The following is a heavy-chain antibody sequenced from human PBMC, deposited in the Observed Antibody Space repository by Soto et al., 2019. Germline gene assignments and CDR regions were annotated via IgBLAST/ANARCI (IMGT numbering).Heavy chain of an antibody. D-gene: IGHD2-2*01. CDR2: ISYDGSNK. V-gene: IGHV3-30*18. CDR3: AKALRPYCSSTSCYAFLDY. J-gene: IGHJ4*02. CDR1: GFTFSSYG. Sequence: GGSLRLSCAASGFTFSSYGMHWVRQAPGKGLEWVAVISYDGSNKYYADSVKGRFTISRDNSKNTLYLQMNSLRAEDTAVYYCAKALRPYCSSTSCYAFLDYWGQGTLVTVSS.